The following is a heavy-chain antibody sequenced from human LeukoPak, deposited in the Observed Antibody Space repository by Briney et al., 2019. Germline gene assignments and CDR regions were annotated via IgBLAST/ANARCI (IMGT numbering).Heavy chain of an antibody. CDR2: ISYDGSNK. D-gene: IGHD3-10*01. CDR3: ASGVYYGSELFDP. Sequence: GGSLRLSCAASGFTVSSNYMSWVRQAPGKGLEWVAVISYDGSNKYYADSVKGRFTISRDNSKNTLYLQMNSLRAEDTAVYYCASGVYYGSELFDPWGQGTLVTVSS. J-gene: IGHJ5*02. V-gene: IGHV3-30-3*01. CDR1: GFTVSSNY.